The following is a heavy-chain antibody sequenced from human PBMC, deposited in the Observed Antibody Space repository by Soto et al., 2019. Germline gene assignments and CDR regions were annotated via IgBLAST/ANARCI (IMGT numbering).Heavy chain of an antibody. V-gene: IGHV3-23*01. D-gene: IGHD1-26*01. J-gene: IGHJ4*02. CDR2: ISSSGGST. CDR1: GFTFSSYA. Sequence: GGSLRLSCAASGFTFSSYAMSWVRQAPGKGLEWVSAISSSGGSTYYADSVKGRFTISRDNAKNTLYLQMNSLRAEDTAVYYCAKLGYSGSSHFDYWGQGTLVTVCS. CDR3: AKLGYSGSSHFDY.